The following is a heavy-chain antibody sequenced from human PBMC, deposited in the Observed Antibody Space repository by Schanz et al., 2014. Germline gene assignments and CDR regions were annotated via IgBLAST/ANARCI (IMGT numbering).Heavy chain of an antibody. D-gene: IGHD1-1*01. CDR2: ISSSGTTI. CDR1: GFTFNSYA. J-gene: IGHJ4*02. Sequence: DVQLLESGGGLVQPGGSLRLSCAASGFTFNSYAMTWVRQAPGKGLEWVSYISSSGTTIYYADSVKGRFTISRDNAKNSLYLQMNSLRADDTAVYFCARAHGNNWYGKGLDYWGQGTQVTVSS. CDR3: ARAHGNNWYGKGLDY. V-gene: IGHV3-48*03.